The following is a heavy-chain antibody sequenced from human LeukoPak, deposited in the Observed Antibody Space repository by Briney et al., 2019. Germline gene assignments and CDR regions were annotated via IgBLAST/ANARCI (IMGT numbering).Heavy chain of an antibody. Sequence: ASVKVSCNVSGYTLTELSMHWVRQAPGKWREWMGGFDPEDDETVSAQKCQGRVTMTEDTSTATAYMELSSLRSDDTAVYYCATWGKGWDPFFDYWGQGTLVIVSS. D-gene: IGHD6-19*01. CDR1: GYTLTELS. CDR3: ATWGKGWDPFFDY. J-gene: IGHJ4*02. V-gene: IGHV1-24*01. CDR2: FDPEDDET.